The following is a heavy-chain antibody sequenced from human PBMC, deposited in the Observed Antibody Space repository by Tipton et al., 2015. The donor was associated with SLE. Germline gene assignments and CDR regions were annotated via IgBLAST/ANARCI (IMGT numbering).Heavy chain of an antibody. CDR3: ARISLSPGASLGRYFDV. CDR1: GDSIRSNN. D-gene: IGHD3-16*01. V-gene: IGHV4-59*01. Sequence: TLSLTCTVSGDSIRSNNWSWLRQPPGKGLEWIGYVYYSGDTNYNSSFNSRVTMSVDTSKNQLSLKLDSCTAADTAVYYCARISLSPGASLGRYFDVWGRGTLVTVSS. CDR2: VYYSGDT. J-gene: IGHJ2*01.